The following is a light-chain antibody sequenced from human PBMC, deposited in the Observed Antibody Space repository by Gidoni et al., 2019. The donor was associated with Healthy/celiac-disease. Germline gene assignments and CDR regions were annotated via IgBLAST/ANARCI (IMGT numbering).Light chain of an antibody. CDR2: DAS. V-gene: IGKV1-33*01. CDR1: QDISNY. J-gene: IGKJ3*01. Sequence: DIQMTQSPSSLSASVGDRVTITCQASQDISNYLNWYQQKPGKAPKLLIYDASNLETGVPSRFSGSGSGTDFTFTNSSLQPEDIATYYCQQYDNLPSFTFGPXTKVDIK. CDR3: QQYDNLPSFT.